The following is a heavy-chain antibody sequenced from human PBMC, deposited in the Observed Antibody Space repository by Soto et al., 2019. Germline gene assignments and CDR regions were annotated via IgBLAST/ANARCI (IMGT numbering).Heavy chain of an antibody. J-gene: IGHJ6*02. D-gene: IGHD2-2*01. CDR2: IIPISDTT. V-gene: IGHV1-69*01. CDR1: GGTFSSYA. Sequence: QVQLVQSGAEVKKPGSSVKVSCKASGGTFSSYAISWVRQAPGQGLEWMGGIIPISDTTNYAQKFQGRVTITREESTGTAHKGLSRPRSEGNAGYYCAKSQGSSTSLEIYYYYYYGMDVWGQGTTVTVSS. CDR3: AKSQGSSTSLEIYYYYYYGMDV.